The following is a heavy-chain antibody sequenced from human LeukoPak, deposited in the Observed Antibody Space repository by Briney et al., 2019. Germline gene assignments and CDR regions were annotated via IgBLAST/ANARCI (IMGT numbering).Heavy chain of an antibody. CDR2: IYYSGST. Sequence: SETLSLTCTVSGGSISSYYWSWIRQPPGKGLEWIGYIYYSGSTNYNPSLKSRVTISVDTSKNQFSLKLSSVTAADTAVYYCARDRLGYGGNSGGDAFDIWGQGTMVTVSS. CDR3: ARDRLGYGGNSGGDAFDI. J-gene: IGHJ3*02. CDR1: GGSISSYY. V-gene: IGHV4-59*01. D-gene: IGHD4-23*01.